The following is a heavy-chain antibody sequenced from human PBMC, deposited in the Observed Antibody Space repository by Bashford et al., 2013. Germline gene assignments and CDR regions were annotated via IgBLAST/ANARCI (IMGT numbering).Heavy chain of an antibody. Sequence: SETLSLTCTVSGGSISSSSYYWGWIRQPPGKGLEWIGYFYYSGSTYYNPSLKSRLTISVDTSKNQFSLKLSSVTAADTAVYYCARIPNWNSVAMDVWGRGTTVTVSS. J-gene: IGHJ6*02. CDR2: FYYSGST. V-gene: IGHV4-39*07. CDR1: GGSISSSSYY. CDR3: ARIPNWNSVAMDV. D-gene: IGHD1-7*01.